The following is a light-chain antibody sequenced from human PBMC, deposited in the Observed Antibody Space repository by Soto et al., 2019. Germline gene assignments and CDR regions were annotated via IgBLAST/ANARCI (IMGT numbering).Light chain of an antibody. CDR3: QQYEASPWT. Sequence: EIVLTQSPGTLSLSPGERVTLSCRASQSVRTTYVAWYQQKPGQAPRLFIYGTSSRASGIPDRFSGSGSGTDFTLTISRLEPEDFAVYYCQQYEASPWTFGQGTKVEIK. J-gene: IGKJ1*01. CDR2: GTS. CDR1: QSVRTTY. V-gene: IGKV3-20*01.